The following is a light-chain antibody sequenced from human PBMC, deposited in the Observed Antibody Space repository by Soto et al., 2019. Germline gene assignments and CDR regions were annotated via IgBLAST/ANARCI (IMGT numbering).Light chain of an antibody. CDR3: QRYNNWPLT. J-gene: IGKJ4*01. CDR1: QSVSSD. Sequence: EIVMTQSPATLSVSPGERATLSCRASQSVSSDLAWYEQKPGQAPRLLIYGASSRATGIPDRFSGSGSGTDFTLTISRLEPEDFAVYYCQRYNNWPLTFGGGTKVDIK. V-gene: IGKV3D-15*01. CDR2: GAS.